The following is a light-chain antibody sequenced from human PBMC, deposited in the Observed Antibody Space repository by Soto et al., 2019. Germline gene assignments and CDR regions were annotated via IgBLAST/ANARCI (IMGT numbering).Light chain of an antibody. J-gene: IGKJ1*01. Sequence: DIVMTQSPATLSVSPGERVTLSCRASQSISSNVAWYQQRPGQAPRLLIYGASSRATGIPDRFSGSGSGTDFTLTISRLEPEDFAVYYCQQYGSSQWTFGQGTKV. CDR3: QQYGSSQWT. V-gene: IGKV3-20*01. CDR1: QSISSN. CDR2: GAS.